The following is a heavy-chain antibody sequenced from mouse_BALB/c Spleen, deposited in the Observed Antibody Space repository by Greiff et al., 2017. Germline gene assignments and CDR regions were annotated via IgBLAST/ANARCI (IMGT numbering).Heavy chain of an antibody. CDR2: IWGGGST. CDR3: ARNDYDDGAFAY. D-gene: IGHD2-4*01. CDR1: GFSLSRYS. V-gene: IGHV2-6-4*01. Sequence: VMLVESGPGLVAPSQSLSITCTVSGFSLSRYSVHWVRQPPGKGLEWLGMIWGGGSTDYNSALKSRLSISKDNSKSQVFLKMNSLQTDDTAMYYCARNDYDDGAFAYWGQGTLVTVSA. J-gene: IGHJ3*01.